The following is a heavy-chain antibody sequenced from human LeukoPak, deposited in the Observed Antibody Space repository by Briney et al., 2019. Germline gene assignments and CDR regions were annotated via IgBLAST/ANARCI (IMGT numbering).Heavy chain of an antibody. J-gene: IGHJ5*02. V-gene: IGHV4-34*01. D-gene: IGHD6-6*01. CDR1: GGSFSGYY. CDR3: AVYGSSAGWFDP. CDR2: INHSGST. Sequence: PSETLSPTCAVYGGSFSGYYWSWIRQPPGKGLEWIGEINHSGSTNYNPSLKSRVTISVDTSKNQFSLKLTSVTAADAAVYYCAVYGSSAGWFDPWGQGTLVTVSP.